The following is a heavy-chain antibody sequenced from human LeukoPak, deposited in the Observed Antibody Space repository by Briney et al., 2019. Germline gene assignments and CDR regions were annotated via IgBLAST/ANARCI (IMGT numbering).Heavy chain of an antibody. Sequence: GGSLRLSCAASGFIFNNYGMNWIRQAPGKGLEWISYISSRSSTILYADSVRGRFTISRDNDKNSLYLQMNSLRAEDTAVYYWAKDYSSTSGKHAFDIWGQGKMVNVSS. D-gene: IGHD6-13*01. V-gene: IGHV3-48*01. CDR2: ISSRSSTI. J-gene: IGHJ3*02. CDR3: AKDYSSTSGKHAFDI. CDR1: GFIFNNYG.